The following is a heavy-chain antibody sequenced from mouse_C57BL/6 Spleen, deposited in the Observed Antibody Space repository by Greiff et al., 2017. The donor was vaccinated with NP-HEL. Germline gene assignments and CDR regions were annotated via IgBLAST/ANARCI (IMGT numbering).Heavy chain of an antibody. D-gene: IGHD2-2*01. CDR2: IDPETGGT. V-gene: IGHV1-15*01. J-gene: IGHJ3*01. CDR3: TRDYGYDRGFAY. CDR1: GYTFTDYE. Sequence: QVQLKESGAELVRPGASVTLSCKASGYTFTDYEMHWVKQTPVHGLEWIGAIDPETGGTAYNQKFKGKAILTADKSSSTDYMELRSLTSEDSAVYYCTRDYGYDRGFAYWGQGTLVTVSA.